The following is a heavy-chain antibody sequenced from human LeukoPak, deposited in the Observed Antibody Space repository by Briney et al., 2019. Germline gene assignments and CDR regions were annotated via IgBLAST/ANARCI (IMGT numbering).Heavy chain of an antibody. J-gene: IGHJ4*02. CDR3: ARGSLLWFGELLGWFDY. CDR1: GFTFSSYG. Sequence: GGTLRLSCAASGFTFSSYGMSWVRQAPGKGLEWVSAISGSGGSTYYADSVKGRFTISRDNSKNTLYLQMGSLRAEDMAVYYCARGSLLWFGELLGWFDYWGQGTLVTVSS. CDR2: ISGSGGST. D-gene: IGHD3-10*01. V-gene: IGHV3-23*01.